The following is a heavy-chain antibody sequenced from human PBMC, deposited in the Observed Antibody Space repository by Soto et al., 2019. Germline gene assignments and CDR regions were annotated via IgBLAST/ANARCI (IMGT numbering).Heavy chain of an antibody. Sequence: ASVKVSCKASGYTFTSYGISWVRQAPGQGLEWMGWISAYNGNTNYAQKLQGRVTMTTDTSTSTAYMELSSLRSEDTAVYYCARGNTAAGKTYYYYYGMDVWGQGXTVTVSS. CDR1: GYTFTSYG. V-gene: IGHV1-18*01. J-gene: IGHJ6*02. CDR3: ARGNTAAGKTYYYYYGMDV. D-gene: IGHD6-13*01. CDR2: ISAYNGNT.